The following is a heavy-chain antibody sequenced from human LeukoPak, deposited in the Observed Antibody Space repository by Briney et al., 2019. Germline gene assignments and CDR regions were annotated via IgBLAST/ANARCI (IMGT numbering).Heavy chain of an antibody. CDR3: ARPDSSGSDAFDI. CDR1: GYTFTSYY. V-gene: IGHV1-46*01. Sequence: ASVKVSCKAPGYTFTSYYMHWVRQAPGQGLVWMGIINPSGGSTSYAQKFQGRVTMTRDTSTSTVYMELSSLRSEDTAVYYCARPDSSGSDAFDIWGQGTMVTVSS. J-gene: IGHJ3*02. CDR2: INPSGGST. D-gene: IGHD3-22*01.